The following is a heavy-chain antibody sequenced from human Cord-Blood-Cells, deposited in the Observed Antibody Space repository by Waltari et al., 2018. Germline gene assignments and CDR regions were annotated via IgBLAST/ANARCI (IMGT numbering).Heavy chain of an antibody. CDR3: ARGPGMTTVTTVAYYFDY. CDR1: GFTFSSYW. D-gene: IGHD4-17*01. Sequence: EVQLVESGGGLVQPGGSLRLSCAASGFTFSSYWMSGGRQAPGKGLEWVANIKQDGSEKYYVDSVKGRFTISRDNAKNSLYLQMNSLRAEDTAVYYCARGPGMTTVTTVAYYFDYWGQGTLVTVSS. V-gene: IGHV3-7*01. CDR2: IKQDGSEK. J-gene: IGHJ4*02.